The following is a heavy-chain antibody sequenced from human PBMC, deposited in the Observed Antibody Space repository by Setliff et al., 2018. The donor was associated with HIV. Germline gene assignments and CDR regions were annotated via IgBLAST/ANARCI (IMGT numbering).Heavy chain of an antibody. Sequence: ASVKVSCKASGYTFTAYYLHWVRQAPGQGPEWMAWINPRNGATTYAQEFQGRVTVTRDTSISTVYLDLTRLTSDDTAIYYCVRVAGTGRGLAYWGQGTRVTVSS. J-gene: IGHJ4*02. CDR2: INPRNGAT. V-gene: IGHV1-2*02. CDR1: GYTFTAYY. D-gene: IGHD6-19*01. CDR3: VRVAGTGRGLAY.